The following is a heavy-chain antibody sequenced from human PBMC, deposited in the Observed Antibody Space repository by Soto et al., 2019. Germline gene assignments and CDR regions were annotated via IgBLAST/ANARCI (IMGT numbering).Heavy chain of an antibody. D-gene: IGHD3-10*01. Sequence: PSETRSLTCAVSGGSSSSSNWWSLVRQPPGKGLEWIGEIYHSGSTNYNPSLKSRVTISVDKSKNQFSLKLSSVTAADTAVYYCARDYGSGSLFTPGGMDVWGQGTTVTVSS. CDR3: ARDYGSGSLFTPGGMDV. J-gene: IGHJ6*02. CDR1: GGSSSSSNW. CDR2: IYHSGST. V-gene: IGHV4-4*02.